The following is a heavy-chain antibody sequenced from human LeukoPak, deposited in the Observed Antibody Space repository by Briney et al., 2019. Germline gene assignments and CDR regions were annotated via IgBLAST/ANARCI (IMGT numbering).Heavy chain of an antibody. CDR1: GDSIGGYY. Sequence: SETLSLTCTVSGDSIGGYYWSWIRQPPGKGLEWIGYIHYTGNTNYNPSLRGRVTMSVDTSENQFSLKLSSVTAADTAVYYCARLTGGTATTVDPWGQGTLVTVSS. V-gene: IGHV4-59*08. D-gene: IGHD4-17*01. CDR2: IHYTGNT. J-gene: IGHJ5*02. CDR3: ARLTGGTATTVDP.